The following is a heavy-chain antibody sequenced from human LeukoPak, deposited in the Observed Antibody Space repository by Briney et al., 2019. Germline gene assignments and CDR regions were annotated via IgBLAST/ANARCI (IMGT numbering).Heavy chain of an antibody. D-gene: IGHD5-24*01. CDR1: GYTFTGYY. CDR2: INPNSGGT. Sequence: ASVKVSCKDSGYTFTGYYMHWVRQAPGQGLEWMGRINPNSGGTNYAQKFQGRVTMTRDTSISTAYMELSRLRSDDTAVYYCARDEMATSLYRVFDYWGQGTLVTVSS. J-gene: IGHJ4*02. V-gene: IGHV1-2*06. CDR3: ARDEMATSLYRVFDY.